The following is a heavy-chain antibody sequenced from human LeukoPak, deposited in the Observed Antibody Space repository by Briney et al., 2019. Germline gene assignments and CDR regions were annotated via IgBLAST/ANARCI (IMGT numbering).Heavy chain of an antibody. CDR3: ARDDFWSGYSDY. V-gene: IGHV4-30-2*01. CDR1: GGSISSGGYY. J-gene: IGHJ4*02. CDR2: IYHSGST. D-gene: IGHD3-3*01. Sequence: SETLSLTCTVSGGSISSGGYYWGWIRQPPGKGLEWIGYIYHSGSTYYNPSLKSRVTIPVDRSKNQFSLKLSSVTAADTAVYYCARDDFWSGYSDYWGQGTLVTVSS.